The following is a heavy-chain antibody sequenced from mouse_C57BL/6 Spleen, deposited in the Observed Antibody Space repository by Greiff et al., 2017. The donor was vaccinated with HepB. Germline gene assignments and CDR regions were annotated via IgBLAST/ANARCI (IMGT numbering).Heavy chain of an antibody. J-gene: IGHJ2*01. CDR1: GFTFSSYA. Sequence: EVQVVESGGGLVKPGGSLKLSCAASGFTFSSYAMSWVRQTPEKRLEWVATISDGGSYTYYPDNVKGRFTISRDNAKNNLYLQMSHLKSEDTAMYYCARDPSNDYFDYWGQGTTLTVSS. V-gene: IGHV5-4*01. CDR3: ARDPSNDYFDY. D-gene: IGHD2-5*01. CDR2: ISDGGSYT.